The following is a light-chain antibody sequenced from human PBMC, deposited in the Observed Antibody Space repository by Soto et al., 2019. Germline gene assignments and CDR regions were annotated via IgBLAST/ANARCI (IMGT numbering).Light chain of an antibody. CDR1: SSDVGDYHY. Sequence: QSVLTQPASVSGSPGQSITISCTGTSSDVGDYHYVSWYQQHPGKAPKLMIYDVSNRPSGISNRFSGSKSANTASLTISGLQAEDEADYYCSSYTSSSTLVFGGGTKLTVL. J-gene: IGLJ2*01. CDR3: SSYTSSSTLV. CDR2: DVS. V-gene: IGLV2-14*01.